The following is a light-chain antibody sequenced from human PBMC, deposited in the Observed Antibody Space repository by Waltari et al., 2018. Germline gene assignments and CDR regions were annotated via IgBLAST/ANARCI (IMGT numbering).Light chain of an antibody. Sequence: DVQMTQSPSSLSDAIGVRVPITCQGSQDITNYLNWYQQKPGKAPNLLTYATSNLESGVPSRFSGSGSGTLFTFTISSLQPEDIATYFCQQYDSLPLTFGPGTTVDV. V-gene: IGKV1-33*01. CDR2: ATS. J-gene: IGKJ3*01. CDR1: QDITNY. CDR3: QQYDSLPLT.